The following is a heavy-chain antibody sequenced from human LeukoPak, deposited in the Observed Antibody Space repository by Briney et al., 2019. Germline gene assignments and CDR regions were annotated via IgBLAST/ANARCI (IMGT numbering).Heavy chain of an antibody. CDR3: ARGGTLGNWFDP. J-gene: IGHJ5*02. CDR2: IYYSGST. V-gene: IGHV4-61*01. Sequence: SETLSLTCTVSGGSVSSGSYYWSWIRQPPGKGLEWIGYIYYSGSTNYNPSLKSRVTISVDTSKNQFSLKLSSVTAADTAVYYCARGGTLGNWFDPWGQGTLVTVSS. CDR1: GGSVSSGSYY.